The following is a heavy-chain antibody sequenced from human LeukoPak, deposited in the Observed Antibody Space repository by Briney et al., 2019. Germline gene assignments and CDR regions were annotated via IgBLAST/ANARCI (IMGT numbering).Heavy chain of an antibody. CDR3: ARAGHTYYYDSSGYLDY. CDR2: ISSSTSYI. J-gene: IGHJ4*02. Sequence: GGSLRLSCAASGFTFSDYYMSWIRQAPGKGLEWVSSISSSTSYIYYADSVKGRFTISRDNAKNSLYLQMNSLRAEDTAVYYCARAGHTYYYDSSGYLDYWGQGTLVTVSS. CDR1: GFTFSDYY. D-gene: IGHD3-22*01. V-gene: IGHV3-11*06.